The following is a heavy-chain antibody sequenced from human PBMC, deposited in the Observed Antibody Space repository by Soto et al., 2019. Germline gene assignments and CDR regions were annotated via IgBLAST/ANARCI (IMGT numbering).Heavy chain of an antibody. V-gene: IGHV4-30-2*06. Sequence: QLQLQGSGARLVKPSQTLSLSCTVSGGSISSAGYSWSWLRQSPGKDLEWIGYIYHRVNAFYNPSLKSRVTMSLARSRTQFSLKLTSVTAADTAVYFCARSSQALSFYALAVGGQGTTVVVSS. J-gene: IGHJ6*02. CDR1: GGSISSAGYS. CDR2: IYHRVNA. CDR3: ARSSQALSFYALAV. D-gene: IGHD2-2*01.